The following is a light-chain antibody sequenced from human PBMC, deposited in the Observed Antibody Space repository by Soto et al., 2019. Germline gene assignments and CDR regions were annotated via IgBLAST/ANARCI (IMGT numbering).Light chain of an antibody. J-gene: IGKJ5*01. CDR1: QSVSSN. CDR2: DAS. V-gene: IGKV3-15*01. Sequence: EIVMTHSPATLSVSPGARASLSCRSSQSVSSNLAWHQQKPGQAPRILMYDASTRATGISARFSGSGSGTEFTLTISSLQSEDLAVYYCQQYHNWPITFGQGTRLEIK. CDR3: QQYHNWPIT.